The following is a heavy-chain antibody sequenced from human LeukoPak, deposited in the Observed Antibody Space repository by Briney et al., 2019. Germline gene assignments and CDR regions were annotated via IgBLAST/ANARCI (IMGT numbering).Heavy chain of an antibody. V-gene: IGHV4-39*02. CDR3: ARGPTYQPIDS. J-gene: IGHJ4*02. Sequence: SETLSLTCTVSGGSISSGNYYWGWIRQPPGKGLDWIASIHYSGTTYYNPSLKSRVTISVDTSKNHFSLKLSSVTAADAAVYYCARGPTYQPIDSWGQGTLVTVSS. CDR1: GGSISSGNYY. D-gene: IGHD2-2*01. CDR2: IHYSGTT.